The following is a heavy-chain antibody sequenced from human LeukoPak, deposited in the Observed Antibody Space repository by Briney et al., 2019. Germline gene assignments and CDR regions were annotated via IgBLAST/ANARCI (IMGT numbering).Heavy chain of an antibody. V-gene: IGHV1-2*02. J-gene: IGHJ4*02. CDR3: ARDAIVGDYSYSDY. CDR2: INPNSGSS. Sequence: ASVKVSCKASGYTFTAYYIHWVRQVPGQGLQWMGWINPNSGSSNYPQKFQGRVTMTTDTSISTAYMELSSLRSDDTAVYSCARDAIVGDYSYSDYWGQGTLVTVSS. D-gene: IGHD4-11*01. CDR1: GYTFTAYY.